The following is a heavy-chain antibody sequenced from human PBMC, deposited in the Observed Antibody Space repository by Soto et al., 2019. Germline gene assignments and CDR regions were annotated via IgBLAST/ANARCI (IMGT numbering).Heavy chain of an antibody. J-gene: IGHJ5*02. D-gene: IGHD3-22*01. CDR3: ARVYYDSSFSQYSWFDP. Sequence: QVQLVQSGAEVKKPGASVKVSCKASGYTFTSYYMHWVRQAPGQGLEWMGIINPSGGSTSYAQKFQGRVTMTRDTSTSTVYMELSSLRSEDTAVYYCARVYYDSSFSQYSWFDPWGQGTLVTVSS. CDR2: INPSGGST. CDR1: GYTFTSYY. V-gene: IGHV1-46*01.